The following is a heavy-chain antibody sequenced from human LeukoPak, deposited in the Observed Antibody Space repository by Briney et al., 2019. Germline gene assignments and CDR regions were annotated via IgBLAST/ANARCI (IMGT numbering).Heavy chain of an antibody. D-gene: IGHD1-1*01. Sequence: GGSLRLSCAASGFTFSNYTMNWVRQAPGKGLEWVSSISSSSSYIFYADSVKGRFTIYRDNANNSLYLQMNSLRAEDTAVYYCASSLLYRVFDYWGQGTLVIVSS. V-gene: IGHV3-21*01. CDR1: GFTFSNYT. CDR2: ISSSSSYI. J-gene: IGHJ4*02. CDR3: ASSLLYRVFDY.